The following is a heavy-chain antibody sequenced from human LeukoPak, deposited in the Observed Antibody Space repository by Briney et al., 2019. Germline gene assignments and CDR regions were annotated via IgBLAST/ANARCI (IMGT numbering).Heavy chain of an antibody. Sequence: GGSLRLSCAASGFTFSSYEMNWVRQAPGKGLEWVSYISSSGSTIYYADSVKGRFTISRDNSKNTLYLQMNSLRAEDTAVYYCARDHPDSYGGVFDYWGQGTLVTVSS. CDR1: GFTFSSYE. CDR3: ARDHPDSYGGVFDY. D-gene: IGHD4-23*01. J-gene: IGHJ4*02. V-gene: IGHV3-48*03. CDR2: ISSSGSTI.